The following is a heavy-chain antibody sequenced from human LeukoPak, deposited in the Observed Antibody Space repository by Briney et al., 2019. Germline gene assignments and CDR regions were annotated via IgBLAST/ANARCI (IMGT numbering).Heavy chain of an antibody. CDR3: ARHRSSGREYEYYFDY. J-gene: IGHJ4*02. V-gene: IGHV4-59*08. CDR2: IYYSGST. D-gene: IGHD6-19*01. CDR1: GGSISSYY. Sequence: PSETLSLTCTVSGGSISSYYWSWIRQPPGKGLEWIGHIYYSGSTNYNPSLKSRVTISVDTSKNQFSLKLSSVTAADTAVYYCARHRSSGREYEYYFDYWGQGTLVTVSS.